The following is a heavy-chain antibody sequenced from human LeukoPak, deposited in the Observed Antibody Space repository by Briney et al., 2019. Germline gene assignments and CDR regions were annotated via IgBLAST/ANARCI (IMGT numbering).Heavy chain of an antibody. J-gene: IGHJ4*02. CDR1: GYTFTGYY. V-gene: IGHV1-2*02. D-gene: IGHD3-3*01. Sequence: ASVKVSCKASGYTFTGYYMHWVRQAPGQGLEWMGWINPNSGGTNYAQKFQGRVTMTRDTSISTAYMELSRLRSDDTAVYYCARGDKAYYDFWSGYWIFDYWGQGTLVTVSS. CDR3: ARGDKAYYDFWSGYWIFDY. CDR2: INPNSGGT.